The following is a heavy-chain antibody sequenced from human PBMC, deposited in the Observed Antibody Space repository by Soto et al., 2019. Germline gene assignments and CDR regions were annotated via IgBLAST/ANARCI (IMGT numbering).Heavy chain of an antibody. V-gene: IGHV3-23*01. J-gene: IGHJ4*02. D-gene: IGHD2-2*01. CDR2: ISGSGDSP. CDR1: GFTFSTYT. CDR3: AKARCSTNNCYVPDY. Sequence: GGSLRLSCVASGFTFSTYTMSWVRQAPGKGLEWVSVISGSGDSPSYADSVQGRFSISRDNPKRTLYLQMNSLRGEDTAMYYCAKARCSTNNCYVPDYWGQGTLVTAPQ.